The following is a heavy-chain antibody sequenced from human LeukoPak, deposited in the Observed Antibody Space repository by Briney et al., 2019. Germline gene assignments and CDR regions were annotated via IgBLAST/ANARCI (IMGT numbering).Heavy chain of an antibody. D-gene: IGHD6-19*01. CDR2: IIPIFGTA. Sequence: SVKVSCKASGGTFSSYAISWVRQAPGQGLEWMGGIIPIFGTANYAQKFQGRVTITADKSTSTAYMELSSLRSEDTAVYYCARAPDYSSGWDDAFNIWGQGTMVTVSS. CDR3: ARAPDYSSGWDDAFNI. J-gene: IGHJ3*02. CDR1: GGTFSSYA. V-gene: IGHV1-69*06.